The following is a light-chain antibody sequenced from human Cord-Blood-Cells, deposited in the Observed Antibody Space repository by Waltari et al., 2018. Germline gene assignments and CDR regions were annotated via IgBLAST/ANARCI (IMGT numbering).Light chain of an antibody. V-gene: IGKV1-5*01. CDR2: DAS. Sequence: DLQMTQPPSTLSASVGDRVTITCRASQSISSWLAWYQQKPGKAPKLLIYDASSLESGVPSRFSGSGSGTEFTLTISSLQPDDFATYYCQQYNSYPWTFGQGTKVEIK. CDR1: QSISSW. J-gene: IGKJ1*01. CDR3: QQYNSYPWT.